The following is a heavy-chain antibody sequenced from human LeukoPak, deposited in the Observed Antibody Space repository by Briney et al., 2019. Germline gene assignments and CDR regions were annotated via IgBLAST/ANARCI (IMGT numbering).Heavy chain of an antibody. J-gene: IGHJ3*02. CDR2: ISYDGSNK. V-gene: IGHV3-30*04. CDR1: GFTFSSYA. Sequence: GGSLRLSCAASGFTFSSYAMHWVRQAPGKGLEWVAVISYDGSNKYYADSVKGRFTISRDNSKNTLYLQMNSLRAEDTAVYYCARVPGAFDIWGQGTMVTVSS. CDR3: ARVPGAFDI.